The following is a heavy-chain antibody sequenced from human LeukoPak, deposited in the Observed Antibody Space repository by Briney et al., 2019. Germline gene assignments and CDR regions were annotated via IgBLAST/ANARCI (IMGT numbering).Heavy chain of an antibody. CDR3: AKGGDSYKVGNY. CDR1: GESITTRHYY. CDR2: IYYGEAT. V-gene: IGHV4-39*07. D-gene: IGHD5-24*01. Sequence: SATLSLTCSVSGESITTRHYYWGWIRQPPGKGLEWIGSIYYGEATSYNPSLMSRGTITIDTSSNHFSLCLTSVTAADTAVYYCAKGGDSYKVGNYWGQGTLVTVSS. J-gene: IGHJ4*02.